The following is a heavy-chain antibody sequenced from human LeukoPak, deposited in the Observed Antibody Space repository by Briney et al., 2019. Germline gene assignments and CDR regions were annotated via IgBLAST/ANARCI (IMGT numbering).Heavy chain of an antibody. Sequence: PGGSLRLSCAASGFTFSSYAMHWVRQAPGKGLEWVAVISYDGSNKYYADSVKGRFTISRDNSKNTLYLQMNSLRAEDTAVYYCASHGGYDSSGYYYFEFRGIDYWGQGTLVTVSS. CDR2: ISYDGSNK. D-gene: IGHD3-22*01. V-gene: IGHV3-30-3*01. CDR3: ASHGGYDSSGYYYFEFRGIDY. CDR1: GFTFSSYA. J-gene: IGHJ4*02.